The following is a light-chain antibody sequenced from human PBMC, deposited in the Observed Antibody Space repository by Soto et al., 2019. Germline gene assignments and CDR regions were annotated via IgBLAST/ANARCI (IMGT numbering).Light chain of an antibody. CDR1: QSASSSY. CDR2: GAS. Sequence: EIVLTQSPGTLSLSPGERATLSCRASQSASSSYLAWYQQKPGQAPRLLIYGASSRATGIPDRFSGSGSGTDFTLTISRLEPEDFAVYYCQQYGSSPLTLGGGTKVDSK. V-gene: IGKV3-20*01. J-gene: IGKJ4*01. CDR3: QQYGSSPLT.